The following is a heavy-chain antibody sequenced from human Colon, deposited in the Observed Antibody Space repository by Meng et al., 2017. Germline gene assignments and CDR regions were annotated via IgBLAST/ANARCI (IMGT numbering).Heavy chain of an antibody. CDR3: ARDHMGSLDY. Sequence: VERQGVGPGLVRPSETLSLICSVSGGSVSSAGYQWSWIRQPPGKGLEWIGYASTNYNPSLKSRVTISVDTSKNQFSLRLTSVTAADTAVYYCARDHMGSLDYWGQGILVTVSS. CDR1: GGSVSSAGYQ. V-gene: IGHV4-61*08. D-gene: IGHD1-26*01. J-gene: IGHJ4*02. CDR2: AST.